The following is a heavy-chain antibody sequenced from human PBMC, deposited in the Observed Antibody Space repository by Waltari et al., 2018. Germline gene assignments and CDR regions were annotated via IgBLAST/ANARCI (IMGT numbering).Heavy chain of an antibody. V-gene: IGHV3-74*01. Sequence: EVQLEESGGGLVQPGASLRRSGVASWFPYSDNFMHWVRQVPGQGLVWVSEISPDGRRTNHAESVKGRFTTSRDNANNMLYLHMTSLRVEDTSVYFCTRGSRGWNGMDVWGQGTTVTVSS. CDR1: WFPYSDNF. D-gene: IGHD6-19*01. J-gene: IGHJ6*02. CDR2: ISPDGRRT. CDR3: TRGSRGWNGMDV.